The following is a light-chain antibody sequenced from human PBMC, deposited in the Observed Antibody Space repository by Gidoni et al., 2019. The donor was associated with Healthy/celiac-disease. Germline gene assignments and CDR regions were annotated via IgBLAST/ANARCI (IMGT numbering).Light chain of an antibody. J-gene: IGKJ3*01. CDR2: EAY. CDR3: QQYDNHPPGRIT. CDR1: QDRSNY. V-gene: IGKV1-33*01. Sequence: SESVGDRVTITYQASQDRSNYLNWYEPKPGQPAKLLMYEAYNLETGDPSRYSVSGSGTDFTFTISSLQPEDTATYYCQQYDNHPPGRITFXPXTKVDIK.